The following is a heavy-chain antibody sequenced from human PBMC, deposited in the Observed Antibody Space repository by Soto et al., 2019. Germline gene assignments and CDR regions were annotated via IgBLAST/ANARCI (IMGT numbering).Heavy chain of an antibody. J-gene: IGHJ5*02. CDR1: GGSISSDY. CDR2: IYYRGST. CDR3: ARGWKRYYDSSGQFDP. Sequence: PSDTLSLACTVSGGSISSDYSSWIRRPSGKGLVSIGYIYYRGSTNYNPALKRRVTISLNTSKNQFARKLSSVTAADAAVYYWARGWKRYYDSSGQFDPWGQGTLVTVSS. V-gene: IGHV4-59*01. D-gene: IGHD3-22*01.